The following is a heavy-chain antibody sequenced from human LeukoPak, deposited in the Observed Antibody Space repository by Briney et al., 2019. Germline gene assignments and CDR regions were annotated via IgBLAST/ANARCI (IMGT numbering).Heavy chain of an antibody. Sequence: PSETLSLTCAVYGGSFSGYYWSWIRQPPAKGLEWIGEINHSGSTNYNPSLKSRVTISVDTSKNQFSLKLSSVTAADTAVYYCARGLIEAAAGFDYWGQGTLVTVSS. D-gene: IGHD6-13*01. CDR2: INHSGST. CDR1: GGSFSGYY. CDR3: ARGLIEAAAGFDY. V-gene: IGHV4-34*01. J-gene: IGHJ4*02.